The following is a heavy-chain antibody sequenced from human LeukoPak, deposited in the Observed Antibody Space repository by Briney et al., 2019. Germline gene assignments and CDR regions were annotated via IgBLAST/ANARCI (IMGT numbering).Heavy chain of an antibody. CDR2: ISWNSGSI. J-gene: IGHJ4*02. CDR3: AKGPLSTVVTPPYFDY. Sequence: AGRSLRLSXAASGFTFDDYAMHWVWQAPGKGLEWVSGISWNSGSICYADSVKGRFTISRDNAKNSLYLQMNSLRAEDMALYYCAKGPLSTVVTPPYFDYWGQGTLVTVSS. D-gene: IGHD4-23*01. V-gene: IGHV3-9*03. CDR1: GFTFDDYA.